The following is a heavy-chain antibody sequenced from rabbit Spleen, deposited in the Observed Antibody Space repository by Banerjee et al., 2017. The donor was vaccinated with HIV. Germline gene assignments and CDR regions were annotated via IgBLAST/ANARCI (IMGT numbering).Heavy chain of an antibody. CDR2: IDPVFGIT. CDR3: ARDGAGGSYFAL. CDR1: GFDFNNYY. V-gene: IGHV1S7*01. J-gene: IGHJ3*01. D-gene: IGHD8-1*01. Sequence: QSLEESGGGLVQPGGSLTLSCKASGFDFNNYYMTWVRQAPGKGLEWIGYIDPVFGITYYANWVNGRFSISRENAQNTVFLQMTSLTAADTATYFCARDGAGGSYFALWGQGTLVPS.